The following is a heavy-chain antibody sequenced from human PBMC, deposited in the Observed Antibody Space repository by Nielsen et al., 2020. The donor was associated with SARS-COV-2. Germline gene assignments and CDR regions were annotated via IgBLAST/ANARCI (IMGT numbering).Heavy chain of an antibody. D-gene: IGHD3-3*01. J-gene: IGHJ6*02. CDR1: GFTFSSYG. CDR3: ARGQGVTIFGPYTHYGMDV. Sequence: GGSLRLSCAASGFTFSSYGMHWVRQAPGKGLEWVAVISYDGSNKYYADSVKGRFTISRDNSKNPLYLQMNSLRAEDTAVYYCARGQGVTIFGPYTHYGMDVWGQGTTVTVSS. CDR2: ISYDGSNK. V-gene: IGHV3-30*03.